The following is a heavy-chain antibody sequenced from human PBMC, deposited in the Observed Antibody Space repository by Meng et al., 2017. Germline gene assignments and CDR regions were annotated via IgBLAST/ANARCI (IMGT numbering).Heavy chain of an antibody. V-gene: IGHV1-69*06. Sequence: QVALVQSGGEVKKPGSSVRGAFKDSGGTFSSYAISWVRQAPGQGLEWMGGIIPIFGTANYAQKFQGRVTITADKSTSTAYMELSSLRSEDTAVYYCARVDRNDDADFDYWGQGTLVTVSS. D-gene: IGHD1-1*01. CDR3: ARVDRNDDADFDY. CDR2: IIPIFGTA. J-gene: IGHJ4*02. CDR1: GGTFSSYA.